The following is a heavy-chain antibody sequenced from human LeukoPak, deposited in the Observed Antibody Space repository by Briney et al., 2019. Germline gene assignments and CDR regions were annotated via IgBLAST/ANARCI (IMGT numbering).Heavy chain of an antibody. V-gene: IGHV3-74*01. Sequence: GGSLRLSCAASGFTFSSYWMHWVRQAPGKGLVWVSRINSDGSSTSYADSVKGRFTISRDNAKNTLYLQMNSLRAEDTAVYYCARDIDGLGSYWTYYYYYYGMDVWGQGTTVTVSS. CDR3: ARDIDGLGSYWTYYYYYYGMDV. CDR2: INSDGSST. CDR1: GFTFSSYW. J-gene: IGHJ6*02. D-gene: IGHD3-10*01.